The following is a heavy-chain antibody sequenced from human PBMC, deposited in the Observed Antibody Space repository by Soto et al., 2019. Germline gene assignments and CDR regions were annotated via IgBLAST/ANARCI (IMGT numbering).Heavy chain of an antibody. V-gene: IGHV3-74*01. CDR3: ATAEVDY. CDR1: GYTFRNHW. J-gene: IGHJ4*02. Sequence: PGGSLRLSCAVAGYTFRNHWMHWVRQAPGKGLEWVSRMNSDGSIINYKDSVKGRFTVSRDNAKNTLYLQMNSLRVEDTAVYYCATAEVDYWGQGTLVTVS. CDR2: MNSDGSII.